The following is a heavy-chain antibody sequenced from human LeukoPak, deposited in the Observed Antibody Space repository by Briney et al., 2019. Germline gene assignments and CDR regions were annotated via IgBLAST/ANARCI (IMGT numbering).Heavy chain of an antibody. V-gene: IGHV3-23*01. Sequence: ETLSLTCTVSGGSISSSSYYWGWIRQPPGKGLEWVSSIFPSGGEIHYADSVRGRFTISRDNSKSTLSLQMNSLRAEDTAIYYCATYRQVLLPFESWGQGTLVTVSS. D-gene: IGHD2-8*02. CDR1: GGSISSSSYY. J-gene: IGHJ4*02. CDR3: ATYRQVLLPFES. CDR2: IFPSGGEI.